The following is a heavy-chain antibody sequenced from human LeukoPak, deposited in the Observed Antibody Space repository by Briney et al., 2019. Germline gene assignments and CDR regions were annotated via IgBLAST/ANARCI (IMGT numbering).Heavy chain of an antibody. CDR3: ARGLWSAHRREYYFDS. CDR1: GYTFTNYA. J-gene: IGHJ4*02. Sequence: ASVKVSCKASGYTFTNYAVNWLRQAPGQRREWMGWINAGNGDTKFSQNYQARLTITRDASASTAYMELSSLTSEDTAVYFCARGLWSAHRREYYFDSWGEGTLVTVSS. D-gene: IGHD3-3*01. V-gene: IGHV1-3*01. CDR2: INAGNGDT.